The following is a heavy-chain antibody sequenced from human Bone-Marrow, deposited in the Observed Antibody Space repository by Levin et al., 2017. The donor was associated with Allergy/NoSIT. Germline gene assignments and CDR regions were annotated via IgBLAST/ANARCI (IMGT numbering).Heavy chain of an antibody. CDR1: GFSVSRNY. Sequence: PGGSLRLSCAASGFSVSRNYMSWVRQAPGKGLEWVSLIYSGGDTQYADSVKGRFTISRDNSRNTLYLQMNSLRGDDTAVYYCARSGVGTAAGTPWGQGTLVTVSS. D-gene: IGHD6-13*01. CDR3: ARSGVGTAAGTP. CDR2: IYSGGDT. V-gene: IGHV3-66*01. J-gene: IGHJ4*02.